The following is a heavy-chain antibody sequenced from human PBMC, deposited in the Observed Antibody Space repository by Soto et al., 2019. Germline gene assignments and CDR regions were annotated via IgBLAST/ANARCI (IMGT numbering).Heavy chain of an antibody. D-gene: IGHD6-19*01. Sequence: QVHLMESGGGLVKPGGSLRLSCAGSGFTFSDYYITWIRRAPGKGLEWVSYINTLSSAIYYADSVKGRFTISRDNAKNSVYLQMNSLRAEDTAFYYCARRLQWQLRPLDSWGRGTLVTVSS. J-gene: IGHJ4*02. CDR2: INTLSSAI. CDR3: ARRLQWQLRPLDS. CDR1: GFTFSDYY. V-gene: IGHV3-11*01.